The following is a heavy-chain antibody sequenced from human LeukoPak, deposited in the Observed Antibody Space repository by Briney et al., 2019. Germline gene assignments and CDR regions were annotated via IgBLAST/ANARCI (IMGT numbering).Heavy chain of an antibody. CDR1: GFTFSSYG. J-gene: IGHJ3*02. CDR2: ISYDGSNK. D-gene: IGHD1-26*01. Sequence: GGSLRLSCAASGFTFSSYGMHWVRQAPGKGLEWVAVISYDGSNKYYADSVKGRFTISRDNSKNTLYQQMNSLRAEDTAVYYCGKGGGGVGATTIGAFDIWGQGTMVTVSS. V-gene: IGHV3-30*18. CDR3: GKGGGGVGATTIGAFDI.